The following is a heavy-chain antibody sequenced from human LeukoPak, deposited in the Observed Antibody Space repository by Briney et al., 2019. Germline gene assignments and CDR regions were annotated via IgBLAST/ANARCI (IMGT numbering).Heavy chain of an antibody. CDR2: INTNTGNP. D-gene: IGHD6-19*01. CDR1: GYTFTSYA. J-gene: IGHJ6*03. V-gene: IGHV7-4-1*02. Sequence: GASVKVSCKASGYTFTSYAMNWVRQAPGQGLEWMGWINTNTGNPTYAQGFTGRFVFSLDTSVSTAYLQISSLKAEDTAVYYCARDLFGLSSIAVAGTWPGYMDVWGKGTTVTVSS. CDR3: ARDLFGLSSIAVAGTWPGYMDV.